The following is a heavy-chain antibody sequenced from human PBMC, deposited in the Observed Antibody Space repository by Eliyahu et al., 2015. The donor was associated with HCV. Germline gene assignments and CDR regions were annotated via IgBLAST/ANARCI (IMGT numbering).Heavy chain of an antibody. D-gene: IGHD6-19*01. Sequence: QVQLQASGPGLVKPSETLSXPCPVPGGPLPXSXWSWIRQPPGKGLEWIGYIHYSGSTNYNPSLKSRVTISIDTSKNQFSLNLTSVTAADTAVYYCASGGGGIAVAGTGGWFDPWGQGTLVTVSS. CDR1: GGPLPXSX. J-gene: IGHJ5*02. V-gene: IGHV4-59*01. CDR3: ASGGGGIAVAGTGGWFDP. CDR2: IHYSGST.